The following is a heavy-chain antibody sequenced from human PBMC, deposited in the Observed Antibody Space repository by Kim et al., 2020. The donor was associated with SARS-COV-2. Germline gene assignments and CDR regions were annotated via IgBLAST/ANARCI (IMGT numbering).Heavy chain of an antibody. J-gene: IGHJ6*03. V-gene: IGHV4-4*07. CDR2: IYTSGST. D-gene: IGHD6-19*01. CDR1: GGSISSYY. Sequence: SETLSLTCTVSGGSISSYYWSWIRQPAGKGLEWIGRIYTSGSTNYNPSLKSRVTMSVDTSKNQFSLKLSSVTAADTAVYYCARAIGTAYYSSGWYYYYYYMDVWGKGTTVTVSS. CDR3: ARAIGTAYYSSGWYYYYYYMDV.